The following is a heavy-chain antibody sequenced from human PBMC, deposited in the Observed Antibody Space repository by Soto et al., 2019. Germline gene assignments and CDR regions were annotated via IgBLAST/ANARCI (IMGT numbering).Heavy chain of an antibody. D-gene: IGHD2-2*01. Sequence: GGPLRLSCAASGFIGRDNVMMWVRQAPGKGLEGVSALYRGGVAYYADAVKGRFIVSRDNPENPLYLQMTSLGADDSAIYYCARALVEVPAHPRLDAFDLWGQGPVVTVS. CDR1: GFIGRDNV. CDR3: ARALVEVPAHPRLDAFDL. J-gene: IGHJ3*01. CDR2: LYRGGVA. V-gene: IGHV3-53*01.